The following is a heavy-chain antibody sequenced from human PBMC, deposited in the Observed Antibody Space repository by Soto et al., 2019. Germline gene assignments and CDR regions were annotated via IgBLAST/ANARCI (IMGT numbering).Heavy chain of an antibody. CDR2: ISYDGSNK. CDR1: GFTFSSYA. Sequence: QVQLVESGGGVVQPGRSLRLSCAASGFTFSSYAMHWVRQAPGKGLEWVAVISYDGSNKYYADSVKGRFTISRDNSKXXXXXXXXXXXXXXXXXXXXXXXXXXXXXXXPYYWGQGTLVTVSS. V-gene: IGHV3-30-3*01. CDR3: XXXXXXXXXXXPYY. J-gene: IGHJ4*02.